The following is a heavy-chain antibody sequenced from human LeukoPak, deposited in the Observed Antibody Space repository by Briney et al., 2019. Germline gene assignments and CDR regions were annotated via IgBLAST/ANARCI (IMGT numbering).Heavy chain of an antibody. V-gene: IGHV5-51*01. CDR1: GYSFTSYW. J-gene: IGHJ6*03. CDR3: ARHGHCTNGVCYSNYYYYMDV. Sequence: GESLKISCKGSGYSFTSYWIGWVRQMPGKGLEWMGIIYPDDSDTRYSPSFEGQAIISVDKSISTAYLQWSSLKASDTATYYCARHGHCTNGVCYSNYYYYMDVWGKGTTVTVSS. D-gene: IGHD2-8*01. CDR2: IYPDDSDT.